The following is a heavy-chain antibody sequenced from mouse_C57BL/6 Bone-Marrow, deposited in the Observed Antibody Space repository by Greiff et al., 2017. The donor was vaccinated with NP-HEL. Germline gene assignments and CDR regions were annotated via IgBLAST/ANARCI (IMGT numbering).Heavy chain of an antibody. V-gene: IGHV1-72*01. CDR2: IDPNSGGT. Sequence: QVQLKQPGAELVKPGASVKLSCKASGYTFTSYWMHWVKQRPGRGLEWIGRIDPNSGGTKYNEKFKSKATLTVDKPSSTAYMQLSSLTSEDSAVYYCARWGLLLRQYFDVWGTGTTVTVSS. CDR1: GYTFTSYW. J-gene: IGHJ1*03. D-gene: IGHD1-1*01. CDR3: ARWGLLLRQYFDV.